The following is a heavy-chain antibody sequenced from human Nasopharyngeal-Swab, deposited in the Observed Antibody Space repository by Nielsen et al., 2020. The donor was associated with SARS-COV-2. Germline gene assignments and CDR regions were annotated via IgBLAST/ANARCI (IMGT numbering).Heavy chain of an antibody. V-gene: IGHV5-10-1*01. D-gene: IGHD3-22*01. CDR2: IDPSDSYT. Sequence: VRQMPGKGLEWVGRIDPSDSYTNYSPSFQGHVTISADKSISTAYLQWSGLKASDTAMYYCARQFRGYYDSSGPLSWFDPWGQGTLVTVSS. J-gene: IGHJ5*02. CDR3: ARQFRGYYDSSGPLSWFDP.